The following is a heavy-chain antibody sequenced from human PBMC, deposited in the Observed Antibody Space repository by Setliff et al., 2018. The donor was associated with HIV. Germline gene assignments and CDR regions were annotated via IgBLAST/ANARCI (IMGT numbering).Heavy chain of an antibody. CDR1: GGSFSGFS. J-gene: IGHJ4*02. CDR3: SRGPTIRGSFTGVVYTAPLPSFDT. CDR2: INNYGVT. Sequence: SSETLSLTCAVYGGSFSGFSRNWIRQPPGKGLEWIGDINNYGVTLYTSSLAGRVTISVDTSKNQFSLTLKSLTVADTALYFCSRGPTIRGSFTGVVYTAPLPSFDTWSQGSLVTAPQ. D-gene: IGHD3-3*01. V-gene: IGHV4-34*01.